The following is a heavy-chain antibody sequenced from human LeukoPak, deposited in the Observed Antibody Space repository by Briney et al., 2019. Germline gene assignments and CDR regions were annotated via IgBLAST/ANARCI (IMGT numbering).Heavy chain of an antibody. J-gene: IGHJ4*02. V-gene: IGHV4-39*01. CDR1: GDSISSIYY. CDR3: ARHLAQYYYGSGSCLY. Sequence: SETLSLTCTVSGDSISSIYYWDWIRQPPGKGLEWIGSIYYSGSTYYNPSLKRRVTISVDTSKNQFSLKLTSVTAADTAVYYCARHLAQYYYGSGSCLYWGQGTLVTVSS. D-gene: IGHD3-10*01. CDR2: IYYSGST.